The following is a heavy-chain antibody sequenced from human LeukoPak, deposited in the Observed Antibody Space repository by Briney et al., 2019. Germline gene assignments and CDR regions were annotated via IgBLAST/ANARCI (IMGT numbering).Heavy chain of an antibody. Sequence: PSETLSLTCTVSGGSISSYYWSWIRQPAGKGLEWIGRIYTSGSTNYNPSLKSRVTMSVDTSKNQFSLKLSSVTAADTAVYYCARGTYYYDSSGYDYFQHWGQGTLVTVSS. D-gene: IGHD3-22*01. CDR2: IYTSGST. V-gene: IGHV4-4*07. CDR3: ARGTYYYDSSGYDYFQH. CDR1: GGSISSYY. J-gene: IGHJ1*01.